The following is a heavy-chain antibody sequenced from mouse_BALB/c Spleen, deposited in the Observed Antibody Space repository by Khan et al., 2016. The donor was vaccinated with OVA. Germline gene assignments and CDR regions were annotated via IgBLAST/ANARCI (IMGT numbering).Heavy chain of an antibody. V-gene: IGHV1-7*01. Sequence: QVQLQQSGAELAKPGASVKMSCKASGYTFTSYWMHWVKQRHGQGLEWIGYINPSTGYTEYNQKFKDKATLTADKSSSTAYMQLSSLTSEDSAVYYCAIYYGSSYAMDYLGQGTSVTVAS. J-gene: IGHJ4*01. CDR3: AIYYGSSYAMDY. CDR2: INPSTGYT. CDR1: GYTFTSYW. D-gene: IGHD1-1*01.